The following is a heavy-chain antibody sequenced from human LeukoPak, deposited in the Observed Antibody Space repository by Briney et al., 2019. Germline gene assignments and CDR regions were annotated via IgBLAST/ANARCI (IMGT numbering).Heavy chain of an antibody. J-gene: IGHJ4*02. CDR2: IIPIFGTA. CDR3: ASFLTYYYDSSGYSFDH. CDR1: GGTFSSYA. V-gene: IGHV1-69*05. Sequence: ASVKVSCKASGGTFSSYAISWVRQAPGQGLEWMGGIIPIFGTANYAQKFQGRVTITTDESTSTAYMELSSLRSEDTAVYYCASFLTYYYDSSGYSFDHWGQGTLVTVSS. D-gene: IGHD3-22*01.